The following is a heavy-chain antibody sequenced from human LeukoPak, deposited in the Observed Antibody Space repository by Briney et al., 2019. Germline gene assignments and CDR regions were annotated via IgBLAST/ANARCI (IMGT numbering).Heavy chain of an antibody. CDR1: GGSISRTSYY. CDR2: IYYRGTT. D-gene: IGHD4-17*01. V-gene: IGHV4-39*07. Sequence: SETLSLTCTVSGGSISRTSYYWGWIRQPPGKGLEWIGSIYYRGTTYYKPSLKSRVTISVDTSKNQFSLKLSSVTAADTAVYYCVRGRGATHGDIDWGQGTLVTVSS. J-gene: IGHJ4*02. CDR3: VRGRGATHGDID.